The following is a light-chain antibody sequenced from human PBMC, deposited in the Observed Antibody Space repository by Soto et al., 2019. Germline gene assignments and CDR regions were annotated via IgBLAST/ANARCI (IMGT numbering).Light chain of an antibody. J-gene: IGKJ2*01. CDR3: QQYNNWSPGYT. CDR1: QSVSSN. CDR2: GAS. V-gene: IGKV3-15*01. Sequence: EIVMTQSPATLSVSPGERATLSCRASQSVSSNLAWYQQKPGQAPRLLIYGASTRATGIPARFSGSGSGTESTLTISSLQSEDFAVYYCQQYNNWSPGYTFGQGTKLEIK.